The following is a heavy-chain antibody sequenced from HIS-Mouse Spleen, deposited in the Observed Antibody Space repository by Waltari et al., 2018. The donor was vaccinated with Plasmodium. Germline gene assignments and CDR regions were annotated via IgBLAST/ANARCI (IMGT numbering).Heavy chain of an antibody. CDR2: ISGSGGSQ. V-gene: IGHV3-23*01. CDR1: GFTFSSYA. J-gene: IGHJ4*02. D-gene: IGHD7-27*01. CDR3: AKSSKGTGDLWDY. Sequence: EVQLLESGGGLVQPGGSLRLSCAASGFTFSSYAMSWVGQAPGRGVGGVLAISGSGGSQYYADPVKGRFNISRDKSKNTLYLQMNSLRGEDTAVYYCAKSSKGTGDLWDYWGQGTLVTVSS.